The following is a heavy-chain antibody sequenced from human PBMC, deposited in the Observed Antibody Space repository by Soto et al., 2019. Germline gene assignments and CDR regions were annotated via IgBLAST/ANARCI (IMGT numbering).Heavy chain of an antibody. V-gene: IGHV3-66*01. CDR3: ARSPYSYGPIDY. CDR1: GFTVSSNY. D-gene: IGHD5-18*01. Sequence: GGSLRLSCAASGFTVSSNYMSCVRQAPGKGLEWVSVIYSGGSTYYADSVKGRFTISRDNSKNTLYLQMNSLRAEDTAVYYCARSPYSYGPIDYWGQGTLVPVSS. J-gene: IGHJ4*02. CDR2: IYSGGST.